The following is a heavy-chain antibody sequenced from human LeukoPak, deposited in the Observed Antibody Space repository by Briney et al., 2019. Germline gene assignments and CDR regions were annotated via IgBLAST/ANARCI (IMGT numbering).Heavy chain of an antibody. CDR1: GFALSGYA. CDR3: AKGYGDYVADWYFDL. V-gene: IGHV3-30*02. CDR2: IQYDGTTK. J-gene: IGHJ2*01. D-gene: IGHD4-17*01. Sequence: GGSLRLSCAASGFALSGYAMHWVRQAPGKGLEWLAFIQYDGTTKYGDSMKGRFTISRDNSKVFLQMNSLTAEDTAVYYCAKGYGDYVADWYFDLWGRGTLVTVSS.